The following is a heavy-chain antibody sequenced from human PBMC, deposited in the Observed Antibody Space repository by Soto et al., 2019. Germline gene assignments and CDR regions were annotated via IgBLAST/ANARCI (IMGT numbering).Heavy chain of an antibody. D-gene: IGHD3-16*02. CDR3: ASEANRDYGMDD. V-gene: IGHV3-48*02. CDR1: GFSFSSYN. J-gene: IGHJ6*02. CDR2: ISSSGTTI. Sequence: EVQVVESGGSLVQPGGSLRLSCAASGFSFSSYNLNWVRQAPGKGLEWVSYISSSGTTIYYADSVEGRFTISRDNAKNSLYLQMNSLRDEDTAVYYCASEANRDYGMDDWGQGTTVTVSS.